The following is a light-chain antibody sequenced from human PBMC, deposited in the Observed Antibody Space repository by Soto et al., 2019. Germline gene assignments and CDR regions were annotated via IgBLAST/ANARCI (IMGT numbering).Light chain of an antibody. V-gene: IGKV1-39*01. Sequence: DMQMTHSPSSLSQSVRYRVTITCRASQNIPTYLNWYQQTPGKAPKLLIYTASTLQSGVPSRFSGSGSGTDFTLTISSLQPEDFATFYCQQSYNTPLTFGGGTKVDIK. J-gene: IGKJ4*01. CDR1: QNIPTY. CDR2: TAS. CDR3: QQSYNTPLT.